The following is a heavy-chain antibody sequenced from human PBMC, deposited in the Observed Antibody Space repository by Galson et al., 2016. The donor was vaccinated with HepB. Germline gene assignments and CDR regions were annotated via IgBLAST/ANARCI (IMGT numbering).Heavy chain of an antibody. CDR3: AILKGQVTILDL. D-gene: IGHD4-17*01. CDR1: GFTFSSFD. Sequence: LRLSCAASGFTFSSFDMSWVRQAPGGGLEWVSTLDAGNYATHYADSVKGRFTISRDNSKSTLYLQLNSLRAEDTAVYFCAILKGQVTILDLWGQGTLVTVSS. CDR2: LDAGNYAT. V-gene: IGHV3-23*01. J-gene: IGHJ5*02.